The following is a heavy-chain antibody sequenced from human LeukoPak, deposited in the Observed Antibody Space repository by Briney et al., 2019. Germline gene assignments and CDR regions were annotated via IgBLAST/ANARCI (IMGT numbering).Heavy chain of an antibody. J-gene: IGHJ4*02. CDR2: MNPNSGNT. V-gene: IGHV1-8*01. D-gene: IGHD3-22*01. CDR1: GYTFTSYD. Sequence: ASVKASCKASGYTFTSYDFNWLRQPTGQGREEMGWMNPNSGNTGYTQKSKSRVTMIRNTSISTSYMELSSLTSEDTAVYYCARGVGERYCYDSSGYYSDYWGQGTLVTVSS. CDR3: ARGVGERYCYDSSGYYSDY.